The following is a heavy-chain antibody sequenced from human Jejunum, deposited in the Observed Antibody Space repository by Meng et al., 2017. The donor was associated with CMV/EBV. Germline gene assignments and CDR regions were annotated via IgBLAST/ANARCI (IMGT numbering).Heavy chain of an antibody. CDR3: ARGGSPFY. D-gene: IGHD1-26*01. V-gene: IGHV3-74*01. CDR1: GFNFTRSW. Sequence: LSCETSGFNFTRSWMHWVRQAPGKGLVWVARINPDGSRITYTDSVKGRFTISRDDAKSTLYLLVNNVRVEDTAIYYCARGGSPFYWGQGTLVTVSS. J-gene: IGHJ4*02. CDR2: INPDGSRI.